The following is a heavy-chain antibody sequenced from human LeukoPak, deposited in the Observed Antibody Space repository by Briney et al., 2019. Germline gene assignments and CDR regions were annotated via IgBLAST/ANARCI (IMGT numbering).Heavy chain of an antibody. D-gene: IGHD3-3*01. CDR2: IIPIFGTA. Sequence: ASMKVSCKASGGTFSSYAISWVRQAPGQGLEWMGGIIPIFGTANYAQKFQGRVTITADESTSTAYMELSSLRSEDTAVYYCARDIGVVTNWFDPWGQGTLVTVSS. V-gene: IGHV1-69*13. CDR1: GGTFSSYA. CDR3: ARDIGVVTNWFDP. J-gene: IGHJ5*02.